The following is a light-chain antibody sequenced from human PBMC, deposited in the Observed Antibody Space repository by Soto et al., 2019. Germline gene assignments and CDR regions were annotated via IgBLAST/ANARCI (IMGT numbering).Light chain of an antibody. J-gene: IGLJ1*01. CDR1: SSDVGGYNY. V-gene: IGLV2-8*01. CDR3: RSYAGSNNYV. Sequence: QSVLTQPPSASGSPGQSVAISCTGTSSDVGGYNYVSCYQQHPGRAPKLMIYEVSKRPSGVPDRFSGSKSGNTASLTVSGFQAEDEADYYYRSYAGSNNYVFGTGPKATVL. CDR2: EVS.